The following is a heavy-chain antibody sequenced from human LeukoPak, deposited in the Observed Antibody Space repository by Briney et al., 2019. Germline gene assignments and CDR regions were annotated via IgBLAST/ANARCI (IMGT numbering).Heavy chain of an antibody. CDR2: INSDGSST. CDR3: ARHYSSSWYENYYYYMDV. D-gene: IGHD6-13*01. CDR1: GFTFSSYW. J-gene: IGHJ6*03. Sequence: GGSLRLSCAASGFTFSSYWMHWVRQAPGKGLVWVSRINSDGSSTSYADSVKGRFTISRDNAKNTLYLQMNSLRAEDTAVYYCARHYSSSWYENYYYYMDVWGKGTTVTVSS. V-gene: IGHV3-74*01.